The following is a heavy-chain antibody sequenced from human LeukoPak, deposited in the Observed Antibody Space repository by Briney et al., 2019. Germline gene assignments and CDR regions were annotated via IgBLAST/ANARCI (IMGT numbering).Heavy chain of an antibody. D-gene: IGHD6-13*01. CDR1: GFTFSSYG. V-gene: IGHV3-30*02. CDR2: IRYDGSNK. J-gene: IGHJ4*02. CDR3: AKIAAARFYFDY. Sequence: GGSLRLSCAASGFTFSSYGMHRVRQAPGKGLEWVAFIRYDGSNKYYADSVRGRFTISRDNSKNTLYLQMNSLRAEDTAVYYCAKIAAARFYFDYWGQGTLVTVSS.